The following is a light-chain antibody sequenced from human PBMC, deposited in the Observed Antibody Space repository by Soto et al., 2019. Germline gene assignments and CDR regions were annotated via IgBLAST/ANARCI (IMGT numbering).Light chain of an antibody. J-gene: IGKJ5*01. V-gene: IGKV3-20*01. Sequence: EIVLTQSTGTLSLSPGERSTLSCRAGQSVDSNSLAWFQKKPGQAPRILIYISSNRATGIPDRLSGRGSGTDFPLTISRLEPEDFAMYYCKDCSTSPITFGPGTRLEIK. CDR3: KDCSTSPIT. CDR2: ISS. CDR1: QSVDSNS.